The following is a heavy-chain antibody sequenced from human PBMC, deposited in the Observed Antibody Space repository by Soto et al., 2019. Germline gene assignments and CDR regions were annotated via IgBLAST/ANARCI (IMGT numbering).Heavy chain of an antibody. CDR1: GFTFSSYG. D-gene: IGHD6-6*01. Sequence: QVQLVESGGGVVQPGRSLRLSCAASGFTFSSYGMHWVRQAPGKGLEWVAVIWYDGSNKYYADPVKGRFTISRDNSKNTLYLQMNSLRAEDTAVYYCARDLGSSSSLGYWFDPWGQGTLVTVSS. V-gene: IGHV3-33*01. CDR3: ARDLGSSSSLGYWFDP. J-gene: IGHJ5*02. CDR2: IWYDGSNK.